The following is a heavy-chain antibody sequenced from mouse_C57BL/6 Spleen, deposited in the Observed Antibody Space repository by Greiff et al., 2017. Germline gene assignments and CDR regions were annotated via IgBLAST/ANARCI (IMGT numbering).Heavy chain of an antibody. D-gene: IGHD2-9*01. V-gene: IGHV1-66*01. J-gene: IGHJ3*01. CDR1: GYSFTSYY. CDR3: ARDEAYYGYDVSFAY. Sequence: QVQLQQSGPELVKPGASVKISCKASGYSFTSYYIHWVKQRPGQGLEWIGWIYPGMGNTKYNEKFKGKATLTADTSSSTAYMQLSSLTSEDSAVYYCARDEAYYGYDVSFAYWGQGTLVTVSA. CDR2: IYPGMGNT.